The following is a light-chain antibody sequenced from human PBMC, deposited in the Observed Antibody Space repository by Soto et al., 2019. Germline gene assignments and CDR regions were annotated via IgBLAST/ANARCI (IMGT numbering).Light chain of an antibody. CDR2: EVS. Sequence: QSALTQPPSASGSPGQSVTISCTGTSSDVGGYNYVSWYQQHPGKAPKLMISEVSKRPSGVPDRFSGSKSGNTASLTVSGLRAEDEADYYCSSFAGNNNLVFGGGTQLTLL. CDR1: SSDVGGYNY. CDR3: SSFAGNNNLV. V-gene: IGLV2-8*01. J-gene: IGLJ2*01.